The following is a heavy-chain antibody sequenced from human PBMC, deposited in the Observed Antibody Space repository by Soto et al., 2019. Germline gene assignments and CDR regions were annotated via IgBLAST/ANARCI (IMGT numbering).Heavy chain of an antibody. J-gene: IGHJ5*02. CDR3: AKALTTLHITIFGIKPRGNWFAP. D-gene: IGHD3-3*01. V-gene: IGHV3-23*01. CDR2: ISGSGGST. CDR1: GFTFSSYA. Sequence: GSLRLSCAASGFTFSSYAMSWVRQAPGKGLEWVSAISGSGGSTYYADSVKGRFTISRDNSKNTLYLIMNILRAEYTVVYYCAKALTTLHITIFGIKPRGNWFAPSGQRTLVTVSS.